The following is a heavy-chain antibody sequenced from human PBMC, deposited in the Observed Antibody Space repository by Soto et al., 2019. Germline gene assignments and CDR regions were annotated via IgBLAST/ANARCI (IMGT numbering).Heavy chain of an antibody. V-gene: IGHV3-21*01. J-gene: IGHJ4*02. CDR3: ARRGTAMVTGEFDY. CDR2: ISSSSSYI. D-gene: IGHD5-18*01. CDR1: GFTFSSYS. Sequence: PGGSLRLSCAASGFTFSSYSMNWVRQAPGKGLEWVSSISSSSSYIYYADSVKGRFTISRDNAKNSLYLQMNSLRAEDTAVYYCARRGTAMVTGEFDYWGQGTLVTVSS.